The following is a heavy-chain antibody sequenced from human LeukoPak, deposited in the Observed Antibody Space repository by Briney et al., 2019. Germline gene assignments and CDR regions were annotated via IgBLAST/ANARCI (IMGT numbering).Heavy chain of an antibody. D-gene: IGHD1-26*01. Sequence: GASVKVSCKASGYTFTSYDINWVRQATGQGLEWMGWMNPNSGNTGYAQKFQGRVTMTRNTSISTAYMELSSLRSEDTAVYYCARELTVGFYYGMDVWGQGTTVTVSS. CDR1: GYTFTSYD. J-gene: IGHJ6*02. CDR3: ARELTVGFYYGMDV. CDR2: MNPNSGNT. V-gene: IGHV1-8*01.